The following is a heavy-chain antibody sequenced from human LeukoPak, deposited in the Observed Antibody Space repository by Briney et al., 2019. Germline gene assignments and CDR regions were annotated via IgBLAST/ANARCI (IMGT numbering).Heavy chain of an antibody. CDR3: ARARAYYDSSGYYRY. Sequence: ASVKVSCKASGGTFSSYTISWVGQAPGKGLEWMGRIIPTLGIAKYAQKFQGRVTITADKSTSTAYMELSSLRSEDTAVYYCARARAYYDSSGYYRYRGQGTLVTVSS. V-gene: IGHV1-69*02. CDR2: IIPTLGIA. J-gene: IGHJ4*02. D-gene: IGHD3-22*01. CDR1: GGTFSSYT.